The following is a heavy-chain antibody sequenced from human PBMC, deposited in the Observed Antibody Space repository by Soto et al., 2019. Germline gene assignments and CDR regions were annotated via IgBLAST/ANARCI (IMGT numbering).Heavy chain of an antibody. CDR3: ARLGGSFAVPHFDY. CDR1: GGSFSGYY. D-gene: IGHD1-26*01. Sequence: TSETLSLTCAVYGGSFSGYYWTWIRQPPGTGLEWIGEINHSGSTNYNPSLKSRVTISVDTSKNQFSLKLTSVTAADTAVYYCARLGGSFAVPHFDYWGQGTLVTVSS. J-gene: IGHJ4*02. CDR2: INHSGST. V-gene: IGHV4-34*01.